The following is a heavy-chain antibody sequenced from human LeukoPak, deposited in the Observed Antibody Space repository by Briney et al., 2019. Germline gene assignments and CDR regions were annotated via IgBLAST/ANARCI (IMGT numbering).Heavy chain of an antibody. J-gene: IGHJ4*02. D-gene: IGHD3-16*01. V-gene: IGHV4-39*07. CDR3: AIFSWASYVLTDY. CDR1: GGSISSEKYY. Sequence: SETLSLTCTVSGGSISSEKYYWGWIRQPPGKGLEWIGNIHYSGSTYYSPSLKSRVTISVNTSKNQFSLKLSSVTAADTAVYYCAIFSWASYVLTDYWGQGTLVTVSS. CDR2: IHYSGST.